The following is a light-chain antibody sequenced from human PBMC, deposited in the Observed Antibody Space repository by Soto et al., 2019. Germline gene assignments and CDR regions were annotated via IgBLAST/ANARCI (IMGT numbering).Light chain of an antibody. Sequence: QSALTQPPSASGSPGQSVTISCTGTSSDVGGYNSVSWYQQHPGKAPKLMTYEVNKRPSGVPDRFSGSKSGNTASLTVSGLQAEDEADYYCSSYVGNNNLLFGGGTKLTVL. V-gene: IGLV2-8*01. CDR1: SSDVGGYNS. CDR3: SSYVGNNNLL. J-gene: IGLJ2*01. CDR2: EVN.